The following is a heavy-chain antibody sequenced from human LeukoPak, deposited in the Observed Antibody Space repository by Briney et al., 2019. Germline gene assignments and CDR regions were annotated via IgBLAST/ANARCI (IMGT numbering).Heavy chain of an antibody. CDR1: GYTFTGYY. Sequence: ASVKVSCKASGYTFTGYYMHWVRQAPGQGLEWMGWINPNSGGTNYAQKFQGRVTMTRGTSISTAYMELSRLRSDDTAVYYCARGSSMVRGVIFLPFDYWGQGTLVTVSS. CDR2: INPNSGGT. CDR3: ARGSSMVRGVIFLPFDY. D-gene: IGHD3-10*01. V-gene: IGHV1-2*02. J-gene: IGHJ4*02.